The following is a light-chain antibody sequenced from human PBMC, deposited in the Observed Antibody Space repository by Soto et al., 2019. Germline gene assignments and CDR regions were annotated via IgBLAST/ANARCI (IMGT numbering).Light chain of an antibody. CDR1: QSISSY. V-gene: IGKV1-39*01. J-gene: IGKJ1*01. CDR3: QQSYNAPWT. Sequence: DIQMTQSPSSLSASVGDRFTITCLASQSISSYLNWYQQKPGKAPKLLIYAASTLQSGVPSRFSGSGSGTEFTLTISSLQPDDFATYYCQQSYNAPWTFGQGTKVDIK. CDR2: AAS.